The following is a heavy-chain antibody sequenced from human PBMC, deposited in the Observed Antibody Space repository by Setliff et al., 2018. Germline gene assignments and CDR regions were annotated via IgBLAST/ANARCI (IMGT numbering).Heavy chain of an antibody. CDR1: GFTFRAYG. Sequence: PGGSLRLSCEASGFTFRAYGTFWVRQAPGKGLEWVAVISSDGNNEYYADSVKGRFTISRDNAKSSLYLQMNSLRAEDTAVYYCARDLIRGAPNWFDPWGQGTLVTVSS. CDR3: ARDLIRGAPNWFDP. D-gene: IGHD3-10*01. CDR2: ISSDGNNE. J-gene: IGHJ5*02. V-gene: IGHV3-30*03.